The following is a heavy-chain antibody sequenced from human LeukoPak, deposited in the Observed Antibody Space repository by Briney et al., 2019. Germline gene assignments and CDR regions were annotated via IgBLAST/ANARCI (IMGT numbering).Heavy chain of an antibody. D-gene: IGHD2-15*01. CDR3: AGGQGWHFDL. CDR1: GFTFSSYG. CDR2: ISHDGSNK. Sequence: GGSLRLSCAASGFTFSSYGMHWVRQAPGKGLEWVAVISHDGSNKDYADSVKGRFTISRDNAKLYLQMNSLRAEDTAVYYCAGGQGWHFDLWGLGTLITVSS. J-gene: IGHJ2*01. V-gene: IGHV3-30*03.